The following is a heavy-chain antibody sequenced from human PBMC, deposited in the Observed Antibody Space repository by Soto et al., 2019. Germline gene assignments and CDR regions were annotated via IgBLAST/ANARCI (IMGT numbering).Heavy chain of an antibody. Sequence: ASVKVSCKASGYTFTSYYMHWVRQAPGQGLEWMGIINPSGGSTSYAQKFQGRVTISGDTSKNQFSLRLNSVTAADTAVYFCARADAFDVWGQGTVVTVSS. J-gene: IGHJ3*01. CDR2: INPSGGST. CDR1: GYTFTSYY. CDR3: ARADAFDV. V-gene: IGHV1-46*01.